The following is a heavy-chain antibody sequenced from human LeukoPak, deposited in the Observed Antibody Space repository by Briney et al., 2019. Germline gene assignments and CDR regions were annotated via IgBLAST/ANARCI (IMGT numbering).Heavy chain of an antibody. CDR2: ISSSSSYI. Sequence: GGSLRLSCAASGFTFSSYSMNWVRQAPGKGLEWVSSISSSSSYIYYADSVKGRFTISRDNAKNSLYLQMNSLRAEDTAAYYCAKDYSSNWYNWFDPWGQGTLVTVSS. D-gene: IGHD6-13*01. CDR1: GFTFSSYS. V-gene: IGHV3-21*01. CDR3: AKDYSSNWYNWFDP. J-gene: IGHJ5*02.